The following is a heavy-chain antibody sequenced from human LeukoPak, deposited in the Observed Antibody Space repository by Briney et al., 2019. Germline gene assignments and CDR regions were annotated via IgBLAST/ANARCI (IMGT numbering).Heavy chain of an antibody. V-gene: IGHV4-39*02. J-gene: IGHJ5*02. D-gene: IGHD6-13*01. CDR1: GGSISSSGYY. CDR2: VDYTGIT. CDR3: ARDKAAAGTGWFDP. Sequence: MTSETLSLTCTVSGGSISSSGYYWGWIRQPPGKGLEWIGSVDYTGITSHSPSLKSRVTISVDTSKNQFSLKVSSVSAADTGVYYCARDKAAAGTGWFDPWGQGTLVTVSS.